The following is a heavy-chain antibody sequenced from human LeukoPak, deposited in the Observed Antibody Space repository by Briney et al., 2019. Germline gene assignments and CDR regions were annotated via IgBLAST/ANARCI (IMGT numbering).Heavy chain of an antibody. CDR2: INPDGSIR. V-gene: IGHV3-74*03. J-gene: IGHJ4*02. Sequence: GGSLRLSCAASGLTFSTYWMHWVSHAPGKGLAWVARINPDGSIRTYANSVQGRVTISRDTAKDTLFLQMNSLRAEDTAVYYCAREARVGRAVQYCGQGTPVTVSS. CDR3: AREARVGRAVQY. CDR1: GLTFSTYW. D-gene: IGHD1-26*01.